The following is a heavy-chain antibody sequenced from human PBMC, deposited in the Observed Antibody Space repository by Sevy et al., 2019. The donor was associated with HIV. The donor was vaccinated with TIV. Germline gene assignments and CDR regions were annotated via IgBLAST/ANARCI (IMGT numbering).Heavy chain of an antibody. CDR2: ITHDGNT. J-gene: IGHJ3*02. Sequence: SETLSLTCGVYGGSFSGYSWGWIRQSPEKGLEWIGEITHDGNTNYSSSLKSRVTISKATSKNQFSLRLTSVTAADTAVYYCASGRDVFGTFDIWGQGTGVTVSS. CDR3: ASGRDVFGTFDI. D-gene: IGHD3-10*01. V-gene: IGHV4-34*01. CDR1: GGSFSGYS.